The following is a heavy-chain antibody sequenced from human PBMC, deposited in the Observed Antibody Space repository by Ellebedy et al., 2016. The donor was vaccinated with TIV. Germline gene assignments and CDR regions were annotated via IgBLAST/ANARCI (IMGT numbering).Heavy chain of an antibody. J-gene: IGHJ5*02. CDR2: IYYSGST. CDR3: ARYNGPGGWFDH. D-gene: IGHD2-8*01. V-gene: IGHV4-30-4*01. CDR1: GGSISSVDYF. Sequence: MPSETLSLPCSVPGGSISSVDYFWSWMRQPPGKGLEWIRYIYYSGSTHSNPPLKSRFTLSVDTSKNQFSLKLSSVTAADTAVYYCARYNGPGGWFDHWGQGTLVTVSS.